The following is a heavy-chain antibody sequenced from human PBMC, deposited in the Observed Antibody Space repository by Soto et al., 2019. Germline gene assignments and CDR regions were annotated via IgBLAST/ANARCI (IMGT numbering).Heavy chain of an antibody. J-gene: IGHJ6*02. CDR3: ARDRKSAGQGLGGARDGMDV. CDR2: TYYRSKWYN. V-gene: IGHV6-1*01. CDR1: GDSVSSNSAA. D-gene: IGHD3-10*01. Sequence: SPTLSLTCAISGDSVSSNSAAWNWIRQSPSRGLEWLGRTYYRSKWYNDYAVSVKSRITINPDTSKNQLSLQLNSVTPEDTAVYYCARDRKSAGQGLGGARDGMDVWGQGTTVTVSS.